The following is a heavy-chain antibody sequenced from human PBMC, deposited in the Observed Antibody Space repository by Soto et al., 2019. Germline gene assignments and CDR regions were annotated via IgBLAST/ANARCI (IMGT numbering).Heavy chain of an antibody. CDR3: ARGTYSGSYGRDAY. J-gene: IGHJ4*02. CDR2: IYYSGST. V-gene: IGHV4-31*03. CDR1: GGSISSGGYY. D-gene: IGHD1-26*01. Sequence: QVQLQESGPGLVKPSQTLSLTCTVSGGSISSGGYYWSWIRQHPGKGLEWIGYIYYSGSTYYNPSRKSRVTIAVDTSNNQFSLKLSSVTAADTAVYYCARGTYSGSYGRDAYWGQGTLVTVSS.